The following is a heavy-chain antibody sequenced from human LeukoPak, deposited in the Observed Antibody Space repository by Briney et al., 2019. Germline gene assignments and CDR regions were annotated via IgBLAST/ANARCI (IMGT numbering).Heavy chain of an antibody. Sequence: ASVKVSCKASGGTFSSYAISWVRQAPGQGLEWMGWINPNSGGTNYAQKFQGRVTMTRDTSISTAYMELSRLRSDDTAVYYCARDQGLGYWGQGTLVTVSS. J-gene: IGHJ4*02. D-gene: IGHD3-3*01. CDR1: GGTFSSYA. V-gene: IGHV1-2*02. CDR2: INPNSGGT. CDR3: ARDQGLGY.